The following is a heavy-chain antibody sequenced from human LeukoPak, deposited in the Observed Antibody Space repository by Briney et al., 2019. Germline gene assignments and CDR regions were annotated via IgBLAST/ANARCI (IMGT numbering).Heavy chain of an antibody. D-gene: IGHD5-18*01. Sequence: SETLSLTCAVYGGSFSGYYWSWIRQPPGKGLEWIGYIYHTGTTNYNPSLRSRVTLSIQTSKKLFSLNLRSVTAADTAVYYCAREGYPPYYFDFWGLGTLVTVSS. J-gene: IGHJ4*02. CDR3: AREGYPPYYFDF. CDR2: IYHTGTT. CDR1: GGSFSGYY. V-gene: IGHV4-34*11.